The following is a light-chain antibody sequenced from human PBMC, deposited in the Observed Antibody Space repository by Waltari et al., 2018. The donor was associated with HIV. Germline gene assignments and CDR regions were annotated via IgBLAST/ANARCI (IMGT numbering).Light chain of an antibody. CDR1: HTISRF. V-gene: IGKV1-39*01. CDR2: SAS. Sequence: DIQMTQSPSSLSASVGDRVTVTCRANHTISRFLNWHQHKPGKAPNLLISSASNLHIGVPSRFVGSGSGTDFALTISSLQPEDFAVYYCQQTYSGPWTFGQGTKIDIK. J-gene: IGKJ1*01. CDR3: QQTYSGPWT.